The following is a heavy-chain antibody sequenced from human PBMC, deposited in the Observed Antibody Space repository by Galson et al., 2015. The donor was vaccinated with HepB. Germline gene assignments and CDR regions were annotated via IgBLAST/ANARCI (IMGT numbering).Heavy chain of an antibody. D-gene: IGHD1-26*01. V-gene: IGHV3-7*03. CDR2: IKQDGSEK. Sequence: SLRLSCAASGFTFSSYWMSWVRQAPGKGLEWVANIKQDGSEKYYVDSVKGRFTISRDNAKNSLYLQMNSLRAEDTAVYYCAREGLEASGAFDIWGQGTMVTVSS. CDR1: GFTFSSYW. J-gene: IGHJ3*02. CDR3: AREGLEASGAFDI.